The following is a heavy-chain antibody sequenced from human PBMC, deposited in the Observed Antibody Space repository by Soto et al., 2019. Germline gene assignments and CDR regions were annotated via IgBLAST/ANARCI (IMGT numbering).Heavy chain of an antibody. J-gene: IGHJ4*02. V-gene: IGHV4-39*01. Sequence: SETLSLTCTVSGSSTYYWGWIRQPPGKGLEWIGSIYYSGTTYYSPSLKSRVTISVDTSKNQFSLKLSSVTAADTAVYYCTRQLTGTTRGVFDYWGQGILVTVSS. CDR1: GSSTYY. CDR2: IYYSGTT. D-gene: IGHD1-7*01. CDR3: TRQLTGTTRGVFDY.